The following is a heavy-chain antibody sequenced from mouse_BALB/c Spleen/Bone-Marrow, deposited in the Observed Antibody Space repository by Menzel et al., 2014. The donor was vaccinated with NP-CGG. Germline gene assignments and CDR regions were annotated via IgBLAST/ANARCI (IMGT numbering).Heavy chain of an antibody. CDR1: GFTFNNYA. J-gene: IGHJ3*01. CDR2: ISSGGGYI. V-gene: IGHV5-9-3*01. D-gene: IGHD2-3*01. Sequence: EVKLVESGGGLVKPGGALNLSCAASGFTFNNYAMSWVRQTPERRLEWVATISSGGGYIYYPDSVKGQFTISRDNAKNTPYLQMSSLRSEDTAMYYCARQESIYDGYYGGFAYWGQETLVTVSA. CDR3: ARQESIYDGYYGGFAY.